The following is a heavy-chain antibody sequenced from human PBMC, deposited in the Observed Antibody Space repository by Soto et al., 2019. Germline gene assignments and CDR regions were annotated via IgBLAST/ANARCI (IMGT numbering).Heavy chain of an antibody. V-gene: IGHV4-39*01. Sequence: SETLSLTCTVSGGSISSSSYYWGWIRQPPGKGLEWIGSIYYSGSTYYNPSLKSRVTISVDTSKNQFSLKLSSVTAADTAVYYCATYSDMITFDYWGQGTLVTVSS. D-gene: IGHD3-16*01. CDR2: IYYSGST. CDR1: GGSISSSSYY. J-gene: IGHJ4*02. CDR3: ATYSDMITFDY.